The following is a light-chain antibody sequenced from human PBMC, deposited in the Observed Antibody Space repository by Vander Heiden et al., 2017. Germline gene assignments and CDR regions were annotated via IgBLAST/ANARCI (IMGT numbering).Light chain of an antibody. CDR2: EQN. CDR3: QEWDIYNIGV. CDR1: NFGHKY. J-gene: IGLJ2*01. V-gene: IGLV3-1*01. Sequence: SYELTQPPSVSVSPGQTVNLTCSGDNFGHKYSSWYQQKSGQSPVVIIYEQNKRPAGIPGRFSASNAGNTATMTIGGNQPMEEADYYCQEWDIYNIGVFGGGTRLTIL.